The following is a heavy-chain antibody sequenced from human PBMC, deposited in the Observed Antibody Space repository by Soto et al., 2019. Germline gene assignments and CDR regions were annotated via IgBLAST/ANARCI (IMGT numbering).Heavy chain of an antibody. CDR2: IYHSGST. V-gene: IGHV4-4*02. CDR1: SGSISSSNW. CDR3: ARGHGDYVIGWYFDL. D-gene: IGHD4-17*01. Sequence: QVQLQESGPGLVKPSGTLSLTCAVSSGSISSSNWWSWVRQPPGKGLEWIGEIYHSGSTNYNPSLTSRVTISVDKSKNQFSLKLSSVTAADTAVYYCARGHGDYVIGWYFDLWGRGTLVTVSS. J-gene: IGHJ2*01.